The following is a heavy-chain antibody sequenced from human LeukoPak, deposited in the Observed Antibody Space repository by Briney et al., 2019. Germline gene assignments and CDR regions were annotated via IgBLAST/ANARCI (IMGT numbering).Heavy chain of an antibody. J-gene: IGHJ4*02. Sequence: SETLSLTCAVSGASISNDNWWSWVRPPPGKGLEWIGEVYRSGSSNYNPSLKSRVAISVDKSKNQFSLKLRSVTAADTAVYFCAKVSSSGWSDFDYWGQGTLVTVSS. CDR3: AKVSSSGWSDFDY. CDR2: VYRSGSS. D-gene: IGHD6-19*01. CDR1: GASISNDNW. V-gene: IGHV4-4*02.